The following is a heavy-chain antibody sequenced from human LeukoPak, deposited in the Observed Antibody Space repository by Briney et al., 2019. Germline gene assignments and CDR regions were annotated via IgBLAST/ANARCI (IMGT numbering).Heavy chain of an antibody. V-gene: IGHV4-34*01. J-gene: IGHJ5*02. D-gene: IGHD2-15*01. CDR3: ARRPALRGGGSSRNSNNWFDP. CDR2: INHSGST. CDR1: GGSFSGYY. Sequence: SETLSLTCAVYGGSFSGYYWSWIRQPPGKGLEWIGEINHSGSTNYNPSLKSRVTISVDTSKNQFSLKLSSVTAADTAVYYCARRPALRGGGSSRNSNNWFDPWGQGTLVTVSS.